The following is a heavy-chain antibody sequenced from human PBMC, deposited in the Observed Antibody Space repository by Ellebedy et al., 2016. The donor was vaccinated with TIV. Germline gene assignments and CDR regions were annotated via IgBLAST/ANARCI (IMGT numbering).Heavy chain of an antibody. CDR3: ARARKRRFSSSPLVDF. V-gene: IGHV1-3*01. CDR1: GYTFNTNA. Sequence: ASVKVSXXASGYTFNTNALHWVRQAPGQGLEWMGWINAGNGIAKYSQKFLGRVTFTRDTSASTAYMELSSLRSEDTAVYYCARARKRRFSSSPLVDFWGQGALVTVSS. J-gene: IGHJ4*02. D-gene: IGHD6-13*01. CDR2: INAGNGIA.